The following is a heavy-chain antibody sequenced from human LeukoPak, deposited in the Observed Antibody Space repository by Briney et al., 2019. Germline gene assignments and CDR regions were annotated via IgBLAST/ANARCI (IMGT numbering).Heavy chain of an antibody. V-gene: IGHV4-59*01. Sequence: SETLSLTCTVSGGSISSYYWSWIRQPPGKGLEWIGYIYYSGSTNYNPSLKSRVTISVDTSKNQFSLKLSSVTAADTAVYYCTRARNYGGYVPDAFDIWGQGTMVTVSS. CDR3: TRARNYGGYVPDAFDI. CDR1: GGSISSYY. D-gene: IGHD4-17*01. CDR2: IYYSGST. J-gene: IGHJ3*02.